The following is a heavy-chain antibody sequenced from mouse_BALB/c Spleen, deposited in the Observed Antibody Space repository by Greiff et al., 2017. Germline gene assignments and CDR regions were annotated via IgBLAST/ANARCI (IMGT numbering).Heavy chain of an antibody. CDR1: GYTFTDYN. V-gene: IGHV1S29*02. Sequence: DVKLVESGPELVKPGASVKISCKASGYTFTDYNMHWVKQSHGKSLEWIGYIYPYNGGTGYNQKFKDKATLTVDKSSSTAYMQLSSPTSEDSAVYYCARRGYDYDWFAYWGQGTLVTVSA. D-gene: IGHD2-4*01. CDR3: ARRGYDYDWFAY. CDR2: IYPYNGGT. J-gene: IGHJ3*01.